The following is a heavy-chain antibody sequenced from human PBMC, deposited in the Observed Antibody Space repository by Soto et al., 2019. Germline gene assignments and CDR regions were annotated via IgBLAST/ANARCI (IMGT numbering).Heavy chain of an antibody. CDR1: GGSISSSNW. J-gene: IGHJ6*04. D-gene: IGHD3-16*01. Sequence: SETLPLTWAISGGSISSSNWWSWVRQPPGKGLEWIGEIYHSGSTNYNPSLKSRVTISVDKSKNHFSLKLSSVTAADTAVYDGSRITLGYYYEGMDVGGKRT. CDR3: SRITLGYYYEGMDV. V-gene: IGHV4-4*02. CDR2: IYHSGST.